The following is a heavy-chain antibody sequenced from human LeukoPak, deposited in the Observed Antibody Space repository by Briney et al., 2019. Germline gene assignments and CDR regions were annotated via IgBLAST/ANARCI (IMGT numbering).Heavy chain of an antibody. CDR1: GGTFSSYA. CDR3: ARDRDGYKNNWFDP. CDR2: IIPIFGTA. Sequence: GASVKVSCKASGGTFSSYAISWVRQAPGQGLEWMGGIIPIFGTANYAQKFQGRVTITADESTSTAYMELSSLRPEDTAVYYCARDRDGYKNNWFDPWGQGTLVTVSS. J-gene: IGHJ5*02. D-gene: IGHD5-24*01. V-gene: IGHV1-69*13.